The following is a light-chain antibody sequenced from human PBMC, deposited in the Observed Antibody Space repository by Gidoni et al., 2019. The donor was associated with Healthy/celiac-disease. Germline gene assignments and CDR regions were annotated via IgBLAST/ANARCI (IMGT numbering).Light chain of an antibody. CDR3: QAWDSSTGV. CDR1: KLGDKY. V-gene: IGLV3-1*01. CDR2: QDN. Sequence: SYELTQPPSVSVSPGQTASITCSGDKLGDKYACWYQQNTGQSPVLVIYQDNKRPSGIPERFSGSNSGNTATLTISGTQAMDEADYYCQAWDSSTGVFGGGTKLTVL. J-gene: IGLJ2*01.